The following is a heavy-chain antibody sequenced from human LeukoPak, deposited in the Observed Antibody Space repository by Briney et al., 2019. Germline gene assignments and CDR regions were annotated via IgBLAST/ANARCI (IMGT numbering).Heavy chain of an antibody. CDR3: ARAPYDFWGGYYSSGYYYYMDV. D-gene: IGHD3-3*01. V-gene: IGHV3-7*01. CDR1: GFTFSDYY. CDR2: IKQDGSEK. J-gene: IGHJ6*03. Sequence: GGSLRLSCAASGFTFSDYYMSWVRQAPGKGLEWVANIKQDGSEKYYVDSVKGRFTISRDNAKNSLYLQMNSLRAEDTAVYYCARAPYDFWGGYYSSGYYYYMDVWGKGTTVTVSS.